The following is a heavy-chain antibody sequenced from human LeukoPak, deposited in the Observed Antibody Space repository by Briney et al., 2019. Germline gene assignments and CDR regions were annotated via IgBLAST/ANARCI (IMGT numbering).Heavy chain of an antibody. CDR2: VWYDGSNK. CDR1: GFAFSRSG. CDR3: ARDPKYSNSWFFDY. Sequence: GGSLRLSCAASGFAFSRSGMHWVRQAPGKGLEWVAVVWYDGSNKYYADSVKGRFTISRDNSNNTLYLQMNSLRAEDTAVYYCARDPKYSNSWFFDYWGQGTLVTVSS. J-gene: IGHJ4*02. D-gene: IGHD6-13*01. V-gene: IGHV3-33*01.